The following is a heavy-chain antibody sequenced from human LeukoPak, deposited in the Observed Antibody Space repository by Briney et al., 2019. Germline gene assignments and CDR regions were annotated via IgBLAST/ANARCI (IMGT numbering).Heavy chain of an antibody. Sequence: SETLSLTCTVSGGSITSTIHHWGWIRQPPGKGLEWIGSIYYLGGTLYNPSLKSRVTIYVDMSKNQFSLTVNSVTAEDTAVSYCASQHNGFESWGQGTLVTVSS. CDR2: IYYLGGT. CDR3: ASQHNGFES. CDR1: GGSITSTIHH. J-gene: IGHJ5*01. D-gene: IGHD1-14*01. V-gene: IGHV4-39*01.